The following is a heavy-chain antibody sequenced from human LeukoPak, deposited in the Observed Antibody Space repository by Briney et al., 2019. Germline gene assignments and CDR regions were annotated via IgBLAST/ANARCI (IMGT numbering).Heavy chain of an antibody. V-gene: IGHV4-31*03. CDR3: ARGDSSSPTY. D-gene: IGHD6-13*01. Sequence: SETLSLTCTVSGGSISSGGYYWSWIRQHPGKGLEWIGYIYYSGSTYYNPSLKSRVTISVDTSKNQFSLKLSSVTAADTAVYYCARGDSSSPTYWGQGTLVTVSS. J-gene: IGHJ4*02. CDR2: IYYSGST. CDR1: GGSISSGGYY.